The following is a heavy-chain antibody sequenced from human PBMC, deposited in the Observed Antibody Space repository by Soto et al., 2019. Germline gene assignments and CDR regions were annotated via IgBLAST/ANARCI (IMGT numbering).Heavy chain of an antibody. D-gene: IGHD2-2*01. CDR3: ARSPTYCISTSCYPYYYYGMDV. V-gene: IGHV4-61*08. CDR2: IYYSGST. Sequence: PSETLSLTCAVSGGSISSGGYSWGWIRQPPGKGLEWIGTIYYSGSTNYNPSLKSRVTISVDTSKNQFSLKLSSVTAADTAVYYCARSPTYCISTSCYPYYYYGMDVWGQGTTVTVSS. J-gene: IGHJ6*02. CDR1: GGSISSGGYS.